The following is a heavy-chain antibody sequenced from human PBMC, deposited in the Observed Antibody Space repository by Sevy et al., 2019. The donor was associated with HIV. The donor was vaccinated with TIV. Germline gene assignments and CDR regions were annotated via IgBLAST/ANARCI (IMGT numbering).Heavy chain of an antibody. CDR1: GFTFITYT. CDR2: IGISSSYT. J-gene: IGHJ3*02. V-gene: IGHV3-21*01. Sequence: GGSLRLSCAASGFTFITYTMNWVRQAPGKGLEWVSSIGISSSYTYYADSVKGRFTISRDNAKNSLYLQMNSLRAEDMAVYYCARANLDSSGSYDAFDIWGQGTMVTVSS. D-gene: IGHD3-22*01. CDR3: ARANLDSSGSYDAFDI.